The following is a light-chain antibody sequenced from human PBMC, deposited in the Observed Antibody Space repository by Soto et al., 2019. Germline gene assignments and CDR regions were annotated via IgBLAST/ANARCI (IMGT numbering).Light chain of an antibody. CDR1: TSNIGAGYD. Sequence: QPVLTQPPSVSGAPGQRVTISCTGSTSNIGAGYDVHWYQQLPGTAPKLLISGNSNRPSGVPDRFSGSKSGTSASLAITGLQAEDESDYYCQSYDSSLSDWVFGGGTQLTVL. CDR2: GNS. J-gene: IGLJ3*02. V-gene: IGLV1-40*01. CDR3: QSYDSSLSDWV.